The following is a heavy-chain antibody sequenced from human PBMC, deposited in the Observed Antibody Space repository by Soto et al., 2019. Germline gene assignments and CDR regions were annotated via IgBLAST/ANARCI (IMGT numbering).Heavy chain of an antibody. V-gene: IGHV3-30-3*01. CDR3: ARDSVPRSINNWFDP. CDR1: GFTFSSYA. J-gene: IGHJ5*02. CDR2: ISYDGSNK. D-gene: IGHD1-20*01. Sequence: GGSLRLSCAASGFTFSSYAMHWVRQAPGKGLEWVAVISYDGSNKYYADSVKGRFTISRDNSKNTLYLQMNSLRAEDTAVYYCARDSVPRSINNWFDPWGQGTLVTVSS.